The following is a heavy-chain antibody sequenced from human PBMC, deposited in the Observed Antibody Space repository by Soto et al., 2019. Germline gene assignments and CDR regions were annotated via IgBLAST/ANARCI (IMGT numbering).Heavy chain of an antibody. Sequence: EVQLVESGGGLVQPGGSLRLSCAASGFTVSSNYMSWVRQAPGKGLEWVSVIYSGGSTYYADSVKCRFTMSRDNSKNTLYLQMNILRAEDTAVYYCVRGEKPYSNYPFDYWGQGTLVTDSS. V-gene: IGHV3-66*01. D-gene: IGHD4-4*01. CDR1: GFTVSSNY. J-gene: IGHJ4*02. CDR2: IYSGGST. CDR3: VRGEKPYSNYPFDY.